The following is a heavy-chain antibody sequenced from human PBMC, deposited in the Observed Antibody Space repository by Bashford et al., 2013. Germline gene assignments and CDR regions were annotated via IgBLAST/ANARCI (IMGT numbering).Heavy chain of an antibody. Sequence: VRQAPGKGLEWVSYITSDIATIYYADSVKGRFTISRDNAKNSLYLQMNTLRDEDTAVYYCATSIEGNFHYWGQGTLVTVSS. V-gene: IGHV3-48*02. D-gene: IGHD3-22*01. CDR2: ITSDIATI. J-gene: IGHJ4*02. CDR3: ATSIEGNFHY.